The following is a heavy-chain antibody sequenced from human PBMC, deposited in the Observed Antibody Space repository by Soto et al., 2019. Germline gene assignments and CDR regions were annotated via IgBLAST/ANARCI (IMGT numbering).Heavy chain of an antibody. J-gene: IGHJ4*02. CDR1: GFTFSSYE. CDR3: ARGPPVGYYDSSGYPVPFDY. CDR2: ISSSGSTI. D-gene: IGHD3-22*01. Sequence: ILSCAASGFTFSSYEMNWVRQAPGKGLEWVSYISSSGSTIYYADSVKGRFTISRDNAKNSLYLQMNSLRAEDTAVYYCARGPPVGYYDSSGYPVPFDYWGQGTLVTVSS. V-gene: IGHV3-48*03.